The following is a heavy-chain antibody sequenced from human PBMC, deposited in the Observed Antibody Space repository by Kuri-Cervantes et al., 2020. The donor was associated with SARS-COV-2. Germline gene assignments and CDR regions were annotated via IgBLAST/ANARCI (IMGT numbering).Heavy chain of an antibody. Sequence: GGSLRLSCAASGFTFSDYYMSWIRQAPGKGLEWVAFIRYDGSNKYYADSVKGRFTISRDNSKNTLYLQMNSLRAEDTAVYYCARGKQDFDYWGQGTLVTVSS. CDR1: GFTFSDYY. CDR3: ARGKQDFDY. J-gene: IGHJ4*02. CDR2: IRYDGSNK. V-gene: IGHV3-30*02.